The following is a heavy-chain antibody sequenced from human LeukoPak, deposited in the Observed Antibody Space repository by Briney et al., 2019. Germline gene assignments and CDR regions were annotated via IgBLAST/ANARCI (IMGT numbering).Heavy chain of an antibody. Sequence: GGSLRLSCAASGCTFSSYWMSWVRQAPGKGLEWVANIKQDGSEKYYVDSVKGRFTISRDNAKNSLYLQMNSLRAEDTAVYYCARDPLNYYGSGSYYRSLFPDYWGQGTLVTVSS. D-gene: IGHD3-10*01. V-gene: IGHV3-7*01. J-gene: IGHJ4*02. CDR2: IKQDGSEK. CDR3: ARDPLNYYGSGSYYRSLFPDY. CDR1: GCTFSSYW.